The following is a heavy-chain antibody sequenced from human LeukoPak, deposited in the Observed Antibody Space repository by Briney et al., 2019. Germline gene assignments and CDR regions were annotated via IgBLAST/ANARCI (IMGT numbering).Heavy chain of an antibody. CDR1: GGSISTYY. V-gene: IGHV4-59*08. Sequence: PSETLPLTCSVSGGSISTYYWSWIRQPPGKGLEWIGYIYYSGSTNYNPSLESRVTISVDTSKTHFSLKLNSVTAADTAVYYCARHAYGGNSDFQHWGQGTVVTVSS. J-gene: IGHJ1*01. D-gene: IGHD4-23*01. CDR2: IYYSGST. CDR3: ARHAYGGNSDFQH.